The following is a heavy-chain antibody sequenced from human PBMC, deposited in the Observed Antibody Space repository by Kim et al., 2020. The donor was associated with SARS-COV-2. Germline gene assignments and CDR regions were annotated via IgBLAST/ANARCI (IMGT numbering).Heavy chain of an antibody. J-gene: IGHJ6*02. CDR3: ARGHRACGGSCYSGGGPYYYYGMDV. CDR2: INHSGST. CDR1: GGSFSGYY. D-gene: IGHD2-15*01. Sequence: SETLSLTCAVYGGSFSGYYWSWIRQPPGKGLEWIGEINHSGSTNYNPSLKSRVTISVDTSKNQFSLKLSSVTAADTAVYYCARGHRACGGSCYSGGGPYYYYGMDVWGQGTTVTVSS. V-gene: IGHV4-34*01.